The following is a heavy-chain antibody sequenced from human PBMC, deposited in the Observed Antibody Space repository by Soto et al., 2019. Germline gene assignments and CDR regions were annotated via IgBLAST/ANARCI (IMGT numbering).Heavy chain of an antibody. D-gene: IGHD4-17*01. J-gene: IGHJ6*02. V-gene: IGHV3-23*01. CDR2: INLFAGRT. CDR1: GLSFRAYG. CDR3: ARGGVYGTYHYYRGMDV. Sequence: EEQLLASWGGLVQPGGSLTLSCAASGLSFRAYGMSWIRQTPEKGLEWVSSINLFAGRTYYTDSVKGRFPISKDDSKSTVSLQLNSLRVDDTAIYYCARGGVYGTYHYYRGMDVWGQGRPVTVS.